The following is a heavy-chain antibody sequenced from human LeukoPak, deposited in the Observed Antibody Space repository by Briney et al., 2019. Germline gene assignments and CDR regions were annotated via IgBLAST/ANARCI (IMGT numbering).Heavy chain of an antibody. J-gene: IGHJ4*02. D-gene: IGHD3-3*01. CDR1: GFTFSSYA. Sequence: TGGSLRLSCAASGFTFSSYAMSWVRQAPGKGLEWVSTISGSGGSTYYADSVKGRFTISRDNSKNTLYLQMNSLRAEDTAVYYCASGYDFWSGYYSEYYFDYWGQGTLVTVSS. CDR2: ISGSGGST. CDR3: ASGYDFWSGYYSEYYFDY. V-gene: IGHV3-23*01.